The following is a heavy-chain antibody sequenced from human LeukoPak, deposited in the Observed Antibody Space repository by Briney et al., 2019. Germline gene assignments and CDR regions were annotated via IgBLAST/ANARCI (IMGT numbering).Heavy chain of an antibody. V-gene: IGHV3-33*01. D-gene: IGHD5-24*01. CDR2: IWYDESGK. Sequence: GMSLRLSCAASGFRLSHSGMHWVRQAPGKGLEWVAVIWYDESGKIYADSVKGRFTISRDIFENTLYLQMNSLRAEDRGLYYCARSRDGYHHGLLWGRGTLVIVSS. J-gene: IGHJ4*02. CDR3: ARSRDGYHHGLL. CDR1: GFRLSHSG.